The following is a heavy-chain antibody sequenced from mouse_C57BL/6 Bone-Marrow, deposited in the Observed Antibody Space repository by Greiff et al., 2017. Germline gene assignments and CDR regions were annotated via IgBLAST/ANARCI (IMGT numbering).Heavy chain of an antibody. J-gene: IGHJ2*01. Sequence: QVQLQQSGPELVKPGASVKISCKASGYTFTDYYINWVKQRPGQGLEWIGWIFPGSGSTYYNEKFKGKATLTVDQSSSTAYKLLSSLTSEDSAVYFCAGSSYVGNTDYCDYGGQGTTLTVSS. V-gene: IGHV1-75*01. D-gene: IGHD1-1*01. CDR2: IFPGSGST. CDR3: AGSSYVGNTDYCDY. CDR1: GYTFTDYY.